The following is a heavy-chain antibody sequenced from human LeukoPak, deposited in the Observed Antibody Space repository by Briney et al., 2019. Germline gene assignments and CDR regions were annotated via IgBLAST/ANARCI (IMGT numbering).Heavy chain of an antibody. CDR1: GFTFNYYN. J-gene: IGHJ6*03. D-gene: IGHD1-1*01. V-gene: IGHV3-21*01. Sequence: GGSLRLSCAASGFTFNYYNMNWVRQAPGKALEWVSSITSSGAYIFYADSVRGRFTISRDNAKDSLYLQMNSLRVEDTAIYYCARDPYNGAYSEGYYYYYMDVWGKGTTVTVSS. CDR2: ITSSGAYI. CDR3: ARDPYNGAYSEGYYYYYMDV.